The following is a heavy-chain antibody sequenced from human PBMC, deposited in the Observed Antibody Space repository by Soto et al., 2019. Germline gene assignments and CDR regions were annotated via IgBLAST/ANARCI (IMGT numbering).Heavy chain of an antibody. CDR2: ISGSGGST. J-gene: IGHJ4*02. Sequence: GGSLRLSCAASGFTFSNYAMSWVRQAPGKGLQWVSAISGSGGSTYYADSVKGRFTISRDNSENTLFLQMNSLRAEDTALYYCAKAPPTDYIWGNFRYTSPEFDYWGQGTLVTVSS. CDR3: AKAPPTDYIWGNFRYTSPEFDY. V-gene: IGHV3-23*01. D-gene: IGHD3-16*02. CDR1: GFTFSNYA.